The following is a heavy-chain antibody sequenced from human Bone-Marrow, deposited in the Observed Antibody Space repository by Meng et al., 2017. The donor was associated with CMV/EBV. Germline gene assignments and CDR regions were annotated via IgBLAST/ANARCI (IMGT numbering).Heavy chain of an antibody. V-gene: IGHV1-69*05. D-gene: IGHD1-14*01. CDR3: ARGGRKYHYNGMDV. J-gene: IGHJ6*02. CDR2: IIPIFGTA. Sequence: SVKVSCKASGGTFSSYAISWVRQAPGQGLEWMGGIIPIFGTANYAQKFQGRVTITTDESTSTAYMELSSLRSEDTAVYYCARGGRKYHYNGMDVWGRGSSVTVSS. CDR1: GGTFSSYA.